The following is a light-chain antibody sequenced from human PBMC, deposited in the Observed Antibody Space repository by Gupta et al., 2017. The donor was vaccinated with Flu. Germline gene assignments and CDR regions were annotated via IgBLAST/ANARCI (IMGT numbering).Light chain of an antibody. Sequence: QSALTQPDSVSGSPGQSNTISCTGTSTDVGAYDYVSWYQQYSGKAPNLLIFDVSNRPSGVPNRFSGSKSGNTASLTISGLQTEDEADYYCGSYSINTYLFFGGGTKLTVL. CDR1: STDVGAYDY. CDR3: GSYSINTYLF. CDR2: DVS. J-gene: IGLJ2*01. V-gene: IGLV2-14*03.